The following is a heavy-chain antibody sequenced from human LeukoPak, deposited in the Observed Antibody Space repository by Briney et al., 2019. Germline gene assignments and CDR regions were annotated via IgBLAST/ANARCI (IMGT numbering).Heavy chain of an antibody. CDR2: IYHSGST. V-gene: IGHV4-34*01. J-gene: IGHJ1*01. Sequence: SETLSLTCAVYGGSFSGYYWTWIRQPPGKGLEWIGEIYHSGSTNYNPSLKSRVTISVDKSKNQFSLKLSSVTAADTAVYYCARDGAVAGTVLQHWGQGTLVTVSS. CDR3: ARDGAVAGTVLQH. CDR1: GGSFSGYY. D-gene: IGHD6-19*01.